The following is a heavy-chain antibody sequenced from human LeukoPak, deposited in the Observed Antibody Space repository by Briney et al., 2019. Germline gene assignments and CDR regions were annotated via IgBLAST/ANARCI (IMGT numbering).Heavy chain of an antibody. V-gene: IGHV3-30*04. CDR3: ARASSKPIDY. D-gene: IGHD1-14*01. J-gene: IGHJ4*02. CDR1: GFTFSTFA. CDR2: ILYDGSNK. Sequence: GGSLRLSCAGSGFTFSTFAMRWARQAPGKGLEWVAVILYDGSNKYYADSVRGRFTISRDNSKNTLYLQMNSLRAEDTAVYYCARASSKPIDYWGQGTLVTVSS.